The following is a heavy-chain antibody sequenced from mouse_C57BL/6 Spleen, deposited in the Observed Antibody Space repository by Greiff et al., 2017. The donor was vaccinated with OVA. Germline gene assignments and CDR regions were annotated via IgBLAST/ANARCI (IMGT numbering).Heavy chain of an antibody. D-gene: IGHD3-1*01. Sequence: EVHLVESEGGLVQPGSSMKLSCTASGFTFSDYYMAWVRQVPEKGLEWVANINYDGSSTYYLDSLKSRFIISRDNAKNILYLQMSSLKSEDTATYYCARDRGDEGYFDYWGQGTTLTVSS. J-gene: IGHJ2*01. CDR2: INYDGSST. V-gene: IGHV5-16*01. CDR3: ARDRGDEGYFDY. CDR1: GFTFSDYY.